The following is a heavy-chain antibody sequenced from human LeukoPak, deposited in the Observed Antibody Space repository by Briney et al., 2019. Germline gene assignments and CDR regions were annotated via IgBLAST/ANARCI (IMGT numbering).Heavy chain of an antibody. CDR2: IYYIGST. Sequence: PPETLSHTCSVPGGSISSSYWSWIRQPPGKGLEWIGYIYYIGSTNYNPSLKSRVTISVDTSKNQFSLKLTSVTAADKAVYYCAAGEDYWGQGTLVTVST. CDR1: GGSISSSY. D-gene: IGHD3-16*01. CDR3: AAGEDY. J-gene: IGHJ4*02. V-gene: IGHV4-59*01.